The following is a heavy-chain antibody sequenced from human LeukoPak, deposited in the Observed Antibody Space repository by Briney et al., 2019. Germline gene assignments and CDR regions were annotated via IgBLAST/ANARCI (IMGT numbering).Heavy chain of an antibody. Sequence: PSETLSLTCAVSGYSISSGYYWGWIRQPPGKGLEWIGSIYHSGSTYYNPSLKSRVTISVDTSKNQFSLELSSVTAADTAVYYCARRVEMDIWGQGTMVTVSS. V-gene: IGHV4-38-2*01. J-gene: IGHJ3*02. D-gene: IGHD5-24*01. CDR2: IYHSGST. CDR3: ARRVEMDI. CDR1: GYSISSGYY.